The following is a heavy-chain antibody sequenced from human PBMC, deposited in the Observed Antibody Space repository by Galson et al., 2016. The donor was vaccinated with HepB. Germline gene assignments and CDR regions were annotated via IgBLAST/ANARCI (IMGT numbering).Heavy chain of an antibody. CDR3: AHIAVSGKGGPVDV. Sequence: PALVKPTQTLTLTCTFSGFSLTATGMGVGWIRQPPGKALEFLALIYWDDDKRYSPSLKSRLTISRDTSKNQVLLTIVNMDPEDTATYFCAHIAVSGKGGPVDVGGQGTAVAVSS. D-gene: IGHD6-19*01. J-gene: IGHJ3*01. CDR1: GFSLTATGMG. V-gene: IGHV2-5*02. CDR2: IYWDDDK.